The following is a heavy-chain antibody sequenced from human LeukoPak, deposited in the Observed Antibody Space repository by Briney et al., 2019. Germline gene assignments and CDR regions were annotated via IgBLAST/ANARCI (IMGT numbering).Heavy chain of an antibody. Sequence: GESLKISCKGSGYTFTTYWIGWVRQTPGKGLEWMGIIYPGDSDTRYSPSFQGQVTISADKSISTAYLQWSSLKASDTAMYYCARRDGYNSRFSFDYWGQGTLVTVSS. CDR2: IYPGDSDT. D-gene: IGHD5-24*01. J-gene: IGHJ4*02. CDR1: GYTFTTYW. CDR3: ARRDGYNSRFSFDY. V-gene: IGHV5-51*01.